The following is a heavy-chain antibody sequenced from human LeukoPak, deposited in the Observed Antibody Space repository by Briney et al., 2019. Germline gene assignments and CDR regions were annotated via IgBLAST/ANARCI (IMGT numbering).Heavy chain of an antibody. V-gene: IGHV3-48*01. D-gene: IGHD1-26*01. CDR1: GFTFSSYS. J-gene: IGHJ4*02. Sequence: NPGGSLRLSCAASGFTFSSYSMNWVRQAPGKGLEWVSYISSSSSTIYYADSVKGRFTISRDNAKNSLYLQMNSLRAEDTAVYYCATSKYSGSYWGQGTLVTVSS. CDR3: ATSKYSGSY. CDR2: ISSSSSTI.